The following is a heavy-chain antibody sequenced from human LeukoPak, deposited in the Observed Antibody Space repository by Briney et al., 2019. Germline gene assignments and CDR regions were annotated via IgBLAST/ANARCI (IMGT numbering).Heavy chain of an antibody. CDR3: ARGRVGVKFDY. D-gene: IGHD1-26*01. CDR2: IYYSGST. J-gene: IGHJ4*02. V-gene: IGHV4-59*08. Sequence: SETLSLTCAVYGGSFSGYYWSWIRQPPGKGLEWIGYIYYSGSTNYNPSLKSRVTISVDTSKNQFSLKLSSVTAADTAVYYCARGRVGVKFDYWGQGTLVTVSS. CDR1: GGSFSGYY.